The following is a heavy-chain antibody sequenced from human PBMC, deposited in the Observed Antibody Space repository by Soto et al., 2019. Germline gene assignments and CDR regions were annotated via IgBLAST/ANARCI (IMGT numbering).Heavy chain of an antibody. CDR3: ARVGGYSYGPFDY. V-gene: IGHV3-33*01. J-gene: IGHJ4*02. CDR1: GFTFSSYG. CDR2: IWYDGSNK. Sequence: PGGSLRLSCAASGFTFSSYGMHWVRQAPGKGLEWVAVIWYDGSNKYYADSVKGRFTISRDNSKNTLYLQMNSLRAEDTAVYYCARVGGYSYGPFDYWGQGTLVTVSS. D-gene: IGHD5-18*01.